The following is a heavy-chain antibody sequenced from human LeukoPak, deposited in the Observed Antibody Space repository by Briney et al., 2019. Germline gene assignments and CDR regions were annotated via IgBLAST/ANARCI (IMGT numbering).Heavy chain of an antibody. CDR2: ISSSGSTI. Sequence: GGSLRLSCAASGFTFSSYEMNWVRQAPGKGLEWVSYISSSGSTIYYADSVKGRFTISRDNAKNSLYLQMNSLRAEDTAVYYCARENPYYDSHYFDYWGQGTLVTVSS. CDR3: ARENPYYDSHYFDY. D-gene: IGHD3-22*01. CDR1: GFTFSSYE. J-gene: IGHJ4*02. V-gene: IGHV3-48*03.